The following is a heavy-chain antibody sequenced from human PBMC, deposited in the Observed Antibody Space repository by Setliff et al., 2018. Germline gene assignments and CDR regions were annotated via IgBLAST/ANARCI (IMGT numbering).Heavy chain of an antibody. D-gene: IGHD5-12*01. J-gene: IGHJ4*02. CDR1: GYTFTDYY. CDR3: ARVARKSRPLSYFDK. Sequence: ASVKVSCKASGYTFTDYYIHWVRQAPGQGLEWMGWINPLSAATKYAQRFQDRVAMTRDTSMNTAYMELMRLTSDDTALYYCARVARKSRPLSYFDKWGQGTQVTVSS. CDR2: INPLSAAT. V-gene: IGHV1-2*02.